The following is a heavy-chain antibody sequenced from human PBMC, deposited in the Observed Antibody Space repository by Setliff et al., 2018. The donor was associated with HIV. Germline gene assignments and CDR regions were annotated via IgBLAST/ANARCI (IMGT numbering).Heavy chain of an antibody. D-gene: IGHD6-19*01. CDR2: INHSGST. V-gene: IGHV4-34*01. CDR3: ASQGRSGWLWGGFVS. CDR1: GGSFSAYH. J-gene: IGHJ4*02. Sequence: SETLSLTCAVYGGSFSAYHWSWIRQTPGKGLEWLGEINHSGSTAYNLALESRVSMSIDTSKNQFSLKLTSVTAADTAVYYCASQGRSGWLWGGFVSWGQGTLVTVSS.